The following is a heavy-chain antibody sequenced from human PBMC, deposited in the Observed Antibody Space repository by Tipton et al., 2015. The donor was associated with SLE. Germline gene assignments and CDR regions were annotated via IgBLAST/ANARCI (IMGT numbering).Heavy chain of an antibody. CDR1: GGSISSGGYY. CDR3: ARGGGIAAPAY. V-gene: IGHV4-31*03. Sequence: LRLSCTVSGGSISSGGYYWSWIRQHPGKGLEWIGYIYYSGSTYYNPSLKSRVTISVDTSKNQLSLKLSSVTAADTAVYYCARGGGIAAPAYWGQGTLVTVSS. J-gene: IGHJ4*02. CDR2: IYYSGST. D-gene: IGHD6-6*01.